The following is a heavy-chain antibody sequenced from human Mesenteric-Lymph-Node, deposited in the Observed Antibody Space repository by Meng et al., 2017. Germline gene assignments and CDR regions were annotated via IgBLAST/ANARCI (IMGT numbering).Heavy chain of an antibody. CDR3: ARGERTTGWFDP. V-gene: IGHV4-61*08. Sequence: VHHQVSGPRLVWPSVTFSGPFRVSGGVVSSGGYYWSWIRQTSGKALEWIGYFYHSGSTDYHPSLKSRVTILADTSKNQFSLKLSSVTAADTAVYYCARGERTTGWFDPWGQGALVTVSS. CDR1: GGVVSSGGYY. D-gene: IGHD1/OR15-1a*01. CDR2: FYHSGST. J-gene: IGHJ5*02.